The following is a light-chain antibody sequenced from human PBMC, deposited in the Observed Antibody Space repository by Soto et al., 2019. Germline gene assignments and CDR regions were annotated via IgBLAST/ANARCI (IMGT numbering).Light chain of an antibody. CDR3: KQYGSSPIT. CDR2: GAS. Sequence: EIVLTQSPGTLSLSPGERATLSCRASQSVSSSYLAWYQQKPGQAPRLLIYGASSRATGIPDRFSGSGSGTDFTLTISRLEPEDFAVYYCKQYGSSPITFGHGTRLEIK. CDR1: QSVSSSY. V-gene: IGKV3-20*01. J-gene: IGKJ5*01.